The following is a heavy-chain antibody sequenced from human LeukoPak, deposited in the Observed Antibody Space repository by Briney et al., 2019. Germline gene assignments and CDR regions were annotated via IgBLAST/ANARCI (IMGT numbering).Heavy chain of an antibody. CDR2: ISGSGGST. V-gene: IGHV3-23*01. Sequence: PGRSLRLSCAASGFTFDDYAMHWVRQAPGKGLEWVSAISGSGGSTYYADSVKGRFTISRDNSKNTLYLQMNSLRAEDTAVYYCAKSHRVLRYFDWLPDYWGQGTLVTVSS. J-gene: IGHJ4*02. CDR1: GFTFDDYA. CDR3: AKSHRVLRYFDWLPDY. D-gene: IGHD3-9*01.